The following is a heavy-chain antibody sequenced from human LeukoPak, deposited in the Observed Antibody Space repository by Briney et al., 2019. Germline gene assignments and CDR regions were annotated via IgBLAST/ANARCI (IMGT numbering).Heavy chain of an antibody. CDR2: IKQDGTEK. D-gene: IGHD2-15*01. CDR1: GSTFSTFW. Sequence: PGGSLRLSCVASGSTFSTFWMTWVRQAPGKVLEWVANIKQDGTEKYYVDSVKGRFTISRDNAKNSLYVQMDSLRAEDTAVYYCAKGWSFDIRGQGTMVTVTS. J-gene: IGHJ3*02. CDR3: AKGWSFDI. V-gene: IGHV3-7*01.